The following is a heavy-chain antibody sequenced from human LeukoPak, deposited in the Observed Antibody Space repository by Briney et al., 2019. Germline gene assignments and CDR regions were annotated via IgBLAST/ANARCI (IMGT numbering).Heavy chain of an antibody. CDR1: GFTFSSYG. J-gene: IGHJ6*03. V-gene: IGHV3-30*02. CDR2: IRYDGSNK. CDR3: AKAARYCSSTSCYYYYYMDV. Sequence: GGSLRLSCAASGFTFSSYGMLWVRQAPGKGLEWVAFIRYDGSNKYYADSVKGRFTISRDNFKNTLYLQMNSLRAEDTAAYYCAKAARYCSSTSCYYYYYMDVWGKGTTVTVSS. D-gene: IGHD2-2*01.